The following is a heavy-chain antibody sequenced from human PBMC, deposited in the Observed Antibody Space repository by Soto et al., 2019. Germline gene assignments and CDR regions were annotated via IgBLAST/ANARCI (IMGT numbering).Heavy chain of an antibody. CDR2: ISGSGGST. D-gene: IGHD4-17*01. CDR1: GFTFSSYA. CDR3: AKSQRAGTTVTQPGTPYY. V-gene: IGHV3-23*01. Sequence: EVQLLESGGGLVQPGGSLRLSCAASGFTFSSYAMSWVRQAPGKGLEWVSAISGSGGSTYYADSVKGRFTISRDNSKNTLYLQMNSLRAEDTAVYYCAKSQRAGTTVTQPGTPYYWGQGTLVTVSS. J-gene: IGHJ4*02.